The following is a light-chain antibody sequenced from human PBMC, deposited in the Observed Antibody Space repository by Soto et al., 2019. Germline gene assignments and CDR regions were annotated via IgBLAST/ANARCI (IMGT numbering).Light chain of an antibody. CDR1: TSNIGALYD. J-gene: IGLJ2*01. Sequence: QSVLTQPPSVSGAPGQRVTISCTGSTSNIGALYDGNWYQQLPGTAPKLLIYDNNNRPSGVLDRFSGSKSGTSASLAITGLQAEDEAYYYCQSYDNSLSGHVVFGGGTKLTVL. CDR2: DNN. V-gene: IGLV1-40*01. CDR3: QSYDNSLSGHVV.